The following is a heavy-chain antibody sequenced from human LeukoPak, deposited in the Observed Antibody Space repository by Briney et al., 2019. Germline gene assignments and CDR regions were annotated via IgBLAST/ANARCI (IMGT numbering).Heavy chain of an antibody. J-gene: IGHJ4*02. Sequence: GGSLRLSCAASGFTFSSYSMNWVRQAPGKGLEWVSSISSSSSYIYYADSVKGRFTISRDNAKNSLFLQMNSLRAEDTAVYYCARGAYGGNFFPGYWGQGTLVTVSS. V-gene: IGHV3-21*01. CDR1: GFTFSSYS. CDR2: ISSSSSYI. D-gene: IGHD4-17*01. CDR3: ARGAYGGNFFPGY.